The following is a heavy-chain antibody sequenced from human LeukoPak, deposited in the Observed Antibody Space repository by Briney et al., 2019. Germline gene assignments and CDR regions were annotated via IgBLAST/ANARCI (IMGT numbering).Heavy chain of an antibody. Sequence: SETLSLTCTVSGGSISSGSYYWSWIRQPAGKGLEWIGRIYTSGSTNYNPSLKSRVTISVDTSKNQFSLNLGSVTAADTAVYYCARVRIYYMDVWGKGTTVSVSS. D-gene: IGHD3-3*02. CDR3: ARVRIYYMDV. V-gene: IGHV4-61*02. CDR1: GGSISSGSYY. J-gene: IGHJ6*03. CDR2: IYTSGST.